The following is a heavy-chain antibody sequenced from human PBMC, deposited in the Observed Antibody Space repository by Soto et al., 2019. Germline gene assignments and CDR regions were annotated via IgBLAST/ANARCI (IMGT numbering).Heavy chain of an antibody. D-gene: IGHD4-17*01. CDR2: IKEDGSQK. CDR1: GFTFSRHW. V-gene: IGHV3-7*01. J-gene: IGHJ4*02. Sequence: GGSLRLSCAASGFTFSRHWMTWVRQAPGKGLEYVANIKEDGSQKYYVDSVKGRFTISRDNAKNSVYLQMNSLRAEDTALYYCARDTYGDYGQVLDYWGQGALVTVXS. CDR3: ARDTYGDYGQVLDY.